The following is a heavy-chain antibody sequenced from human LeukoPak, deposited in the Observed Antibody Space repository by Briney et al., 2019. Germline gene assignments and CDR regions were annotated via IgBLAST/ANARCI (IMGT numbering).Heavy chain of an antibody. J-gene: IGHJ3*02. CDR1: GYTFTIYY. D-gene: IGHD2-8*01. Sequence: GASVKVSCKAPGYTFTIYYIHWVRQAPGQGLEWMGIINPSGGSTKYAQKFQGRVTMTRDTSTSTVYMELSSLRSEDTAVYYCARDEAMVDAFDIWGQGTMVTVSS. V-gene: IGHV1-46*01. CDR3: ARDEAMVDAFDI. CDR2: INPSGGST.